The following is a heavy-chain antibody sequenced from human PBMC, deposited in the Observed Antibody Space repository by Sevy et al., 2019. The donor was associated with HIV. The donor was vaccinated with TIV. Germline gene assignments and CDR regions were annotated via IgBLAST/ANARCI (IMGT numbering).Heavy chain of an antibody. CDR2: ISGTGSTI. J-gene: IGHJ5*02. V-gene: IGHV3-48*01. CDR1: GFTFSSSI. Sequence: GGSLRLSCAASGFTFSSSIINWVRQAPGKGLEWVSSISGTGSTIYYADSVKGRFTISRDNAKNSLYLQMHSLRGEDTAVYYCARSEYGDDVGWFDPWGQGTLVTVSS. D-gene: IGHD4-17*01. CDR3: ARSEYGDDVGWFDP.